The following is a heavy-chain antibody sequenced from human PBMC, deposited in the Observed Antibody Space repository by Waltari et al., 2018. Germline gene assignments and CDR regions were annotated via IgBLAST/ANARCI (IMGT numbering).Heavy chain of an antibody. Sequence: QVQLVQSGAEVKKPGAAVKVSCKASGYGFNYYDINWVRQAAGHGLEWMGWVNPVTGDTGYSQKFQGRVTITRDMSLNTVYMEMTSLKTDDTAVYFCARGRSNNHYWFDPWGQGTPVTVSS. V-gene: IGHV1-8*03. D-gene: IGHD1-1*01. CDR2: VNPVTGDT. CDR1: GYGFNYYD. J-gene: IGHJ5*02. CDR3: ARGRSNNHYWFDP.